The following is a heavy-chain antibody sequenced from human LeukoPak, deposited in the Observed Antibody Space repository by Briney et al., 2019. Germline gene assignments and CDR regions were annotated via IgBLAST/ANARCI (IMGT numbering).Heavy chain of an antibody. CDR1: GGSFDSDDYY. CDR3: ASGPQNYYYSGSYHY. V-gene: IGHV4-61*08. CDR2: IYYGGNT. Sequence: KPSETLSLTCGVSGGSFDSDDYYWNWIRQPPGRGLEWIGYIYYGGNTNYNPSLRSRVTISMDTSKNQFSLKVNSVTAADTAVYFCASGPQNYYYSGSYHYWGQGTLVTVSS. J-gene: IGHJ4*02. D-gene: IGHD3-10*01.